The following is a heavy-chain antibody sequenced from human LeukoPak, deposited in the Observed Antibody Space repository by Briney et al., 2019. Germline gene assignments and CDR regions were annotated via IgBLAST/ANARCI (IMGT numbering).Heavy chain of an antibody. CDR2: ISSSSTYI. J-gene: IGHJ4*02. V-gene: IGHV3-21*01. D-gene: IGHD2-2*01. CDR1: GFTSDSYG. CDR3: ARAYCSSTRCSYYFDS. Sequence: GGSLRLSCAASGFTSDSYGMNWVRQAPGKGLEWISSISSSSTYIYYADSVKGRFTISRDNANNSLYLQMNSLRAEDTAVYYCARAYCSSTRCSYYFDSWGQGTLVTVSS.